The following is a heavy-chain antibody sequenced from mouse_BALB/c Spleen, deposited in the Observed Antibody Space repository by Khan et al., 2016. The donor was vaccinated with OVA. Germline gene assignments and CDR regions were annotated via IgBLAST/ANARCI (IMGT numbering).Heavy chain of an antibody. Sequence: QVQLQQSGAELARPGASVKLSCKASGYTFTDYYINWVKQRTGQGLEWIGEISPGSGDTYYHERFKGKATLTADKSSSTAYMQLSSLTSEASAVYFCARMNYFGYTFAYWGQGTLVTVSA. D-gene: IGHD1-2*01. CDR2: ISPGSGDT. CDR3: ARMNYFGYTFAY. J-gene: IGHJ3*01. V-gene: IGHV1-77*01. CDR1: GYTFTDYY.